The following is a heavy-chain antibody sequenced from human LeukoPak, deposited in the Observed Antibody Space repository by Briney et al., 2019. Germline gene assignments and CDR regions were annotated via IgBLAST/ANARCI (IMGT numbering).Heavy chain of an antibody. D-gene: IGHD3-3*01. V-gene: IGHV4-59*08. CDR1: GGSISSYY. J-gene: IGHJ4*02. CDR3: ARMDFWSGYGFDY. CDR2: IYYSGST. Sequence: SETLSLTCTVSGGSISSYYWSWIRQPPGKGLEWIGYIYYSGSTNYNPSLKSRVTISVDTSKNQFSLKLSSVTAADTVVYYCARMDFWSGYGFDYWGQGTLVTVSS.